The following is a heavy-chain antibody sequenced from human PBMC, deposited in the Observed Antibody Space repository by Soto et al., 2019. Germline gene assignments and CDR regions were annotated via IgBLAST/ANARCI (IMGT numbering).Heavy chain of an antibody. CDR1: GYTFTSYA. J-gene: IGHJ4*02. CDR3: ARVLAGGTGDY. V-gene: IGHV1-18*01. Sequence: QAQLVQSGAEVRKPGASLKVSCKASGYTFTSYAISWVRQAPGQGLERMGWISAYNGNTNCAQKLQGRVTMTTDTSTSTAYRELRSLMSDDAAVCYCARVLAGGTGDYWGQGTRVTVSS. D-gene: IGHD6-13*01. CDR2: ISAYNGNT.